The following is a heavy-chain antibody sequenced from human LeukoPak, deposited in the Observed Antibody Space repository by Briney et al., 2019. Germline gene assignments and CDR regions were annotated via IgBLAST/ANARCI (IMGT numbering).Heavy chain of an antibody. Sequence: SQTLSLTCTVSDGSITTDDYFWSWIRQPPGKGLEWIGYISHRGRTYSNPSLESRLTMSVDRSQNQFFLKLSSVTAADTAVYYCARVNQEDYYDSSGYYSPFDFWGQGTLVTVSS. D-gene: IGHD3-22*01. J-gene: IGHJ4*02. CDR1: DGSITTDDYF. V-gene: IGHV4-30-2*01. CDR2: ISHRGRT. CDR3: ARVNQEDYYDSSGYYSPFDF.